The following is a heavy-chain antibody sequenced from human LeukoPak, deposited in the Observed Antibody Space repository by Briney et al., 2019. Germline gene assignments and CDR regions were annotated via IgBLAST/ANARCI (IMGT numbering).Heavy chain of an antibody. CDR1: GYTFTGYF. CDR3: ARGAITMILGAFDI. Sequence: SVKVSCKASGYTFTGYFMHWVRQAPGQGLEWMGGIIPIFGTANYAQKFQGRVTITADESTSTAYMELSSLRSEGTAVYYCARGAITMILGAFDIWGQGTMVTVSS. CDR2: IIPIFGTA. D-gene: IGHD3-22*01. J-gene: IGHJ3*02. V-gene: IGHV1-69*13.